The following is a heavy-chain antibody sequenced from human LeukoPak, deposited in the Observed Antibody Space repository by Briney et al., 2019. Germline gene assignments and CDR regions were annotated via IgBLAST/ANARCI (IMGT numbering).Heavy chain of an antibody. Sequence: GASVKVSCKASGGTFSSYTISWVRQAPGQGLEWMGRIIPILGIANYAQKFQGRVTITADKSTSTAYMELSSLRSEDTAVYYCAISGSYSNWFDPWGQGTRVTVSS. V-gene: IGHV1-69*02. D-gene: IGHD1-26*01. CDR3: AISGSYSNWFDP. CDR2: IIPILGIA. J-gene: IGHJ5*02. CDR1: GGTFSSYT.